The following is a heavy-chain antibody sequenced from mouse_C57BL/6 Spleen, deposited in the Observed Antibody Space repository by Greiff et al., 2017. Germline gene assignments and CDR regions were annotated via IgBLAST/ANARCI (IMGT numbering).Heavy chain of an antibody. CDR1: GYTFTDYY. V-gene: IGHV1-26*01. D-gene: IGHD4-1*01. CDR2: INPNNGGT. Sequence: EVQLQQSGPELVKPGASVKISCKASGYTFTDYYMNWVKQSHGKSLEWIGDINPNNGGTSYNQKFKGKATLTVDKSSSTAYMELRSLTSEDSAVYYCARKWAGTRGFAYWGQGTLVTVSA. CDR3: ARKWAGTRGFAY. J-gene: IGHJ3*01.